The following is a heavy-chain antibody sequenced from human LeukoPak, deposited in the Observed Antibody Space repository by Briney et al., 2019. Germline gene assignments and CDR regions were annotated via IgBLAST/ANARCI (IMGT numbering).Heavy chain of an antibody. D-gene: IGHD6-19*01. V-gene: IGHV4-30-4*01. CDR2: IYYSGST. Sequence: PSETLPLTCTVSGGSISSGDYYWSWIRQPPGKGLEWIGYIYYSGSTYYNPSLKSRVTISVDTSKNQFSLKLSSVTAADTAVYYCARAVLYSSGWYGNLDYWGQGTLVTVSS. CDR3: ARAVLYSSGWYGNLDY. J-gene: IGHJ4*02. CDR1: GGSISSGDYY.